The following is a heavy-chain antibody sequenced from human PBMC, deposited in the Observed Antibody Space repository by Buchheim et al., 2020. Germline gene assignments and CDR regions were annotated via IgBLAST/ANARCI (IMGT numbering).Heavy chain of an antibody. CDR1: GYTFFSYD. Sequence: QVRLVQSGAEVKKPGASVKVSCKGSGYTFFSYDIHWIRQATGQGLEWMGWMNPGSGNTGYSQKFQGRVSMTKSTSMSTAYLELSGLKSEDTAVYFCARASFSPGGYYEDLDVWGQGTL. D-gene: IGHD3-3*01. CDR3: ARASFSPGGYYEDLDV. V-gene: IGHV1-8*02. J-gene: IGHJ4*02. CDR2: MNPGSGNT.